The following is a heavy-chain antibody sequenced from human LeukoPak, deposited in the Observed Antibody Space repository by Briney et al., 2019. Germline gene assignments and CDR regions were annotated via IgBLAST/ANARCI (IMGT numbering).Heavy chain of an antibody. CDR2: IYPGDSDT. J-gene: IGHJ4*02. D-gene: IGHD2-2*01. V-gene: IGHV5-51*01. Sequence: GESLKISANASGYTFTSNLTGRVRQMPGKGLEWMGIIYPGDSDTRYSPSFQGQVTISADKSISTAYLQWSSLKASDTGMYYCARPSTAANDFCGQGPLVTVSS. CDR1: GYTFTSNL. CDR3: ARPSTAANDF.